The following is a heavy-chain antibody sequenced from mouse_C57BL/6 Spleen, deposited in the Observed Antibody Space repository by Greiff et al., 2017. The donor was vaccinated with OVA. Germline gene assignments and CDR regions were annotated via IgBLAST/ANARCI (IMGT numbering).Heavy chain of an antibody. CDR2: INPSTGGT. CDR3: ARQLTTVVAYVDY. V-gene: IGHV1-42*01. Sequence: VQLQQSGPELVKPGASVKISCKASGYSFTGYYMNWVKQSPEKSLEWIGEINPSTGGTTYNQKFKAKATLTVDKSSSTAYMQLKSLTSEDSAVYYCARQLTTVVAYVDYWGQGTTLTVSS. CDR1: GYSFTGYY. D-gene: IGHD1-1*01. J-gene: IGHJ2*01.